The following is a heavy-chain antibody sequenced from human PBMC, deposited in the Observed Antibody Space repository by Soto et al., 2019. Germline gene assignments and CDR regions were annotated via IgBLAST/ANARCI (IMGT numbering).Heavy chain of an antibody. CDR3: AKGEVRGIIPSYFDY. Sequence: VGSLRLSCAGSGFTFRWFGMNWVRQAPGKGLEWVARISNDGSNEYYVDSVKGRFTISRGNSKNTLYLQMDSLRAEDTAVYYCAKGEVRGIIPSYFDYWGLGTLVTVSS. J-gene: IGHJ4*02. V-gene: IGHV3-30*18. CDR2: ISNDGSNE. D-gene: IGHD3-10*01. CDR1: GFTFRWFG.